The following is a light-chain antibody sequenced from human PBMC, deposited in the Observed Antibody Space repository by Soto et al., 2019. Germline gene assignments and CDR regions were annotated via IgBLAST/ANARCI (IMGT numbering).Light chain of an antibody. CDR2: AAF. CDR1: QDISSW. V-gene: IGKV1D-12*01. J-gene: IGKJ4*01. Sequence: DIQMTQSPSAVYASVGDRVTITCRASQDISSWLAWYQQKPGEAPKVLIYAAFSLESGVPSRFSGSGSGTDFTLTISSLQPEDFATYYCQQTISFPLTFGGGTKVEI. CDR3: QQTISFPLT.